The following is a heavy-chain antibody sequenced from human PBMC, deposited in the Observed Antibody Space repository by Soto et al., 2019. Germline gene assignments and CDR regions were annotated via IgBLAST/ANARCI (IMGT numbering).Heavy chain of an antibody. CDR2: INGNSGT. J-gene: IGHJ4*02. Sequence: ASVKVSCKTSGYTFTAYYVHWVRQAPGQGLEWMGWINGNSGTTYAQNFQGRVTMTRDTSINTAYMELRTLRPDDTAVYYCARERKRGLDYWGQGTLVTVSS. CDR1: GYTFTAYY. V-gene: IGHV1-2*02. CDR3: ARERKRGLDY. D-gene: IGHD3-10*01.